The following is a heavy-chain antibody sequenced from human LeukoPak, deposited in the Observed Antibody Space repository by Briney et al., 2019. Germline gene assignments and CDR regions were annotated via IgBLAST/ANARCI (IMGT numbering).Heavy chain of an antibody. CDR2: IKSKTDGGTT. D-gene: IGHD4-11*01. J-gene: IGHJ6*03. V-gene: IGHV3-15*01. CDR1: GFTFSNAR. CDR3: TTVSAGVYSKKGYYYYYMDV. Sequence: GGSLRLSCAASGFTFSNARMSWVRQAPGKGLEWVGRIKSKTDGGTTDYAAPVKGRFTISRDDSKNTLYLQMNSLKTEDTAVYYCTTVSAGVYSKKGYYYYYMDVWGKGTTVTVSS.